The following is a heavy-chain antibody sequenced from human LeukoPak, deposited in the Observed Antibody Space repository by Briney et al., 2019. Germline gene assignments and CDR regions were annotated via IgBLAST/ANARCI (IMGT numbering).Heavy chain of an antibody. V-gene: IGHV3-21*01. Sequence: GGSLRLSCAASGFTFSSYSMNWVRQAPGKGLEWVSSISSSSSYIYYADSVKGRFTISRDNAKNSLYLQMNSLRAEDTAVYYCARGGGDPRDCSSTSCSHADYWGQGTLVTVSS. CDR3: ARGGGDPRDCSSTSCSHADY. CDR2: ISSSSSYI. D-gene: IGHD2-2*01. J-gene: IGHJ4*02. CDR1: GFTFSSYS.